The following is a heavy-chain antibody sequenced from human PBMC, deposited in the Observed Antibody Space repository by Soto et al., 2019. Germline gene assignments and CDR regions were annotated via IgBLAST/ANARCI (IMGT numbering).Heavy chain of an antibody. CDR2: IFYSGST. J-gene: IGHJ5*01. Sequence: QVQLQESGPGLVKPSETLSLTCTVSGGSISSYYWSWIRQPPGKGLEWIGFIFYSGSTSYNPSLKSRVTXSXDXXEYQFSLKLNSVTAADTAVYYCASMIGDPVLSFDSWGQGTLAAVSS. CDR1: GGSISSYY. D-gene: IGHD3-10*02. V-gene: IGHV4-59*01. CDR3: ASMIGDPVLSFDS.